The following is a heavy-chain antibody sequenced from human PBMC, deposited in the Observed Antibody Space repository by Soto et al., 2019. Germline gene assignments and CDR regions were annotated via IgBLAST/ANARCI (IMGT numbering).Heavy chain of an antibody. CDR1: GFTFSNAW. D-gene: IGHD2-15*01. CDR2: IKSKTDGGTT. V-gene: IGHV3-15*01. J-gene: IGHJ4*02. Sequence: PGGSLRLSCAASGFTFSNAWMSWVRQAPGKGLEWVGRIKSKTDGGTTDYAAPVKGRFTISRDDSKNTLYLQMNSLKTEDTAVYYCTTECSGGSCRSRPTSFDYWGQGTLVTVSS. CDR3: TTECSGGSCRSRPTSFDY.